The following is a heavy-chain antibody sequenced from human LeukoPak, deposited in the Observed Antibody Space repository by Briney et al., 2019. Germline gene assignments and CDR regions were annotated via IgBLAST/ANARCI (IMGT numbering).Heavy chain of an antibody. Sequence: GGSLRLSCAASGFTFSSYAMHWVRQAPGKGLEYVSAISSNGGSTYYANSVKGRFAISRDNSKNTVYLQLNSLRAEDTAVYYCAKDLGWIQFGYWGQGTLVTVSS. CDR2: ISSNGGST. CDR1: GFTFSSYA. V-gene: IGHV3-64*01. D-gene: IGHD5-18*01. CDR3: AKDLGWIQFGY. J-gene: IGHJ4*02.